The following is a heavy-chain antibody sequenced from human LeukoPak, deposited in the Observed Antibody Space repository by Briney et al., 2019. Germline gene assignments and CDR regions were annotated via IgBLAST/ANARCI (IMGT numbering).Heavy chain of an antibody. J-gene: IGHJ4*02. Sequence: SETLSLTCTVSGGSISSYYWSWIRQPAGKGLEWIGRIYTSGSTNYNPSLKNRVTMSVDTSKNQFSLKLSSVTAADTAVYYCASTARRRVYDSSGYYQLDYWGQGTLVTVSS. CDR1: GGSISSYY. CDR2: IYTSGST. V-gene: IGHV4-4*07. D-gene: IGHD3-22*01. CDR3: ASTARRRVYDSSGYYQLDY.